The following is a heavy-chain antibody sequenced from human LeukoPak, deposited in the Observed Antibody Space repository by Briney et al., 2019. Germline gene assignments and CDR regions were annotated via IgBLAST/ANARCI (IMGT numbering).Heavy chain of an antibody. V-gene: IGHV4-39*01. CDR2: IYYSGTT. CDR3: ARRLSTRSYYLDD. D-gene: IGHD2/OR15-2a*01. J-gene: IGHJ4*02. Sequence: SETLSLTCTVSGGSISINSDYWGWIRQPPGKGLEWIGDIYYSGTTNYNPSLKSRVTMYVDTSKNQFSLKLNSATAADTAVYYCARRLSTRSYYLDDWGQGTLVTVSS. CDR1: GGSISINSDY.